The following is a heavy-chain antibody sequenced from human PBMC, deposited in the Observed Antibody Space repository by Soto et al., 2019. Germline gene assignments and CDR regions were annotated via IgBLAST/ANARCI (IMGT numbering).Heavy chain of an antibody. Sequence: EVQLLESGAGLVQPGGSLRLSCAASGFTFSSYAMSWLRQAPGKGLALVSAISGSGGSTYYADSVKGRFTISRDNSKNTLYLQMNTVRFGGMVLCYWAEDKIAAPPRSYNCYCMDVWGQGPTVTVSS. CDR3: AEDKIAAPPRSYNCYCMDV. CDR1: GFTFSSYA. D-gene: IGHD6-6*01. V-gene: IGHV3-23*01. J-gene: IGHJ6*02. CDR2: ISGSGGST.